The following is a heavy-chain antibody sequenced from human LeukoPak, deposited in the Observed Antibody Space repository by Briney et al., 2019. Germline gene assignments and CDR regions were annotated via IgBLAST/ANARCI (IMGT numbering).Heavy chain of an antibody. CDR2: IWYDGSNK. V-gene: IGHV3-33*01. Sequence: PGRSLRLSCAASGFTFSSYGMHWVRQAPGKGLEWVAVIWYDGSNKYYADSVKGRFTISRDNSKNTLYLQMNSLRAEDTAVYYCARGVRGYIYGYDYYYYGMDVWGQGTTVTVSS. CDR1: GFTFSSYG. D-gene: IGHD5-18*01. CDR3: ARGVRGYIYGYDYYYYGMDV. J-gene: IGHJ6*02.